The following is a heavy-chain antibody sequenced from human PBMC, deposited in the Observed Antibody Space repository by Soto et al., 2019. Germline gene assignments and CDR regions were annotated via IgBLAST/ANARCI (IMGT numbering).Heavy chain of an antibody. CDR2: ISGSGGST. Sequence: PGGSLRLSCAASGFTFSSYAMSWVRQAPGKGLEWVSAISGSGGSTYYADSVKGRFTISRDNSKNTLYLQMNSLRAEDTAVYYCTTTVAWYYYYYGMDVWGQGTTVTVSS. V-gene: IGHV3-23*01. CDR1: GFTFSSYA. J-gene: IGHJ6*02. CDR3: TTTVAWYYYYYGMDV. D-gene: IGHD4-4*01.